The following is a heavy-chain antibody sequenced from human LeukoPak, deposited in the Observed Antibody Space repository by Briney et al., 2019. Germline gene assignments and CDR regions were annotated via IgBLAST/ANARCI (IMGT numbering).Heavy chain of an antibody. D-gene: IGHD2-15*01. CDR3: ARDYCSGGSCYDNWFDP. J-gene: IGHJ5*02. CDR1: GFTFSNYG. Sequence: GGSLRLSCATSGFTFSNYGMHWVRQAPGKGLEWVSFIRSDGSDKYYADSVKGRFTISRDNSKNTLYLQMNSLRAEDTAVYYCARDYCSGGSCYDNWFDPWGQGTLVTVSS. V-gene: IGHV3-30*02. CDR2: IRSDGSDK.